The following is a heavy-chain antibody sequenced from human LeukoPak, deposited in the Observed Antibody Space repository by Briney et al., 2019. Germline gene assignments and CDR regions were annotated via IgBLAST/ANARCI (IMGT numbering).Heavy chain of an antibody. Sequence: ASVKVSCKASGYTFTGYYMHWVRQAPGQGLEWMGRINPNSGGTNYAQKFQGRVTMTRDTSISTAYMELSRLRSDDTAVYYCARGEEYSNGFNYFDYWGQGTLVTVSS. J-gene: IGHJ4*02. CDR3: ARGEEYSNGFNYFDY. CDR1: GYTFTGYY. D-gene: IGHD5-18*01. V-gene: IGHV1-2*06. CDR2: INPNSGGT.